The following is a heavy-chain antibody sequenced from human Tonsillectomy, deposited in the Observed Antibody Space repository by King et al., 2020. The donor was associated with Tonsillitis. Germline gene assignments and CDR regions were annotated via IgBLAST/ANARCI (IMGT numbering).Heavy chain of an antibody. D-gene: IGHD2-15*01. CDR1: GFTFDDYA. V-gene: IGHV3-43D*03. J-gene: IGHJ6*01. CDR2: VSWDGDVP. CDR3: AKAVRACSCGNGLYDNYAMDG. Sequence: VQLVESGGVVVKPGGSLRLSCAASGFTFDDYAMNWVRQAPGKGLEWVSLVSWDGDVPYYADSVQGRFSISRENRNNSLYLQMKSLSAEDTALYYCAKAVRACSCGNGLYDNYAMDGGGGETAGTVS.